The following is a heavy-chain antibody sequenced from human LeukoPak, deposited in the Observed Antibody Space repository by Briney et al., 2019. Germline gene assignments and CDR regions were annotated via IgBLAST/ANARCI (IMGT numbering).Heavy chain of an antibody. Sequence: GGTLRLSCAASGFTVSDYSMSWVRQAPGKGLEWVSAISGSGSYTDYADSVKGRFTISKDNSKNTLYMRMSSLRAEDTAVYYCAKRRYDSSGHFDSWGQGTLVTVSS. J-gene: IGHJ4*02. D-gene: IGHD3-22*01. CDR3: AKRRYDSSGHFDS. CDR1: GFTVSDYS. V-gene: IGHV3-23*01. CDR2: ISGSGSYT.